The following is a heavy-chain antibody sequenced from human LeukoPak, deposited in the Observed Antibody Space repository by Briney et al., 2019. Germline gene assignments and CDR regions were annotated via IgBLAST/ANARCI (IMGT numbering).Heavy chain of an antibody. V-gene: IGHV3-30*18. CDR1: GFTFSSYG. J-gene: IGHJ4*02. Sequence: PGGSLRLSCAASGFTFSSYGMHWVRQAPGKGLEWVAVISYDGSNKYYADSVKGRFTISRDNSKNTLYLQMNSLRAEDTAVYYCTKERSGTYPRDFDFWGQGTLVTVSS. CDR2: ISYDGSNK. CDR3: TKERSGTYPRDFDF. D-gene: IGHD1-26*01.